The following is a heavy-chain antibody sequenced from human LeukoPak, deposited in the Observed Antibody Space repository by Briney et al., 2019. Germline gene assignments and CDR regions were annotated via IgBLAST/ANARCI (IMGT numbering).Heavy chain of an antibody. Sequence: ASVKVSCKASGYTLTSYDINWVRQATGQGLEWMGWMNPNSGRTGYAQNFQGRITNTRNTSISTAYMELSGLRSEDTAVYYCTRETSSRYFDYWGQGTLVTVSS. CDR2: MNPNSGRT. J-gene: IGHJ4*02. CDR3: TRETSSRYFDY. V-gene: IGHV1-8*01. CDR1: GYTLTSYD.